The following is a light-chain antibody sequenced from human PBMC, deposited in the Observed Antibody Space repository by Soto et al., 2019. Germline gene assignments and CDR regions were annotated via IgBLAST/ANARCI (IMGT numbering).Light chain of an antibody. Sequence: QSVLTQPASVSGSPGQSITICCTGTSXDVGGYNFVSWYQQHPGKAPKLMIFEVSNRPSGVSNRFSGSKSGDTASLTISGLQAEDEADYYCSSFRSKSPLYVFGTGTKVTVL. J-gene: IGLJ1*01. CDR2: EVS. CDR3: SSFRSKSPLYV. CDR1: SXDVGGYNF. V-gene: IGLV2-14*01.